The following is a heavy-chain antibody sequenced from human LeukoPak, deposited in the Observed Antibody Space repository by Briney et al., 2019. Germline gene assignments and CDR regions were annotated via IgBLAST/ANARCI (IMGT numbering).Heavy chain of an antibody. CDR1: GGSVSSDTYY. CDR3: ARLNYYDSSGYCAFDI. J-gene: IGHJ3*02. Sequence: SETLSLTCTVSGGSVSSDTYYWSWIRQPPGKGLECIGYIYYSGSTNYNPSLKTPVTMSVDTSKNQFSLKLSSVTAADTAVYYCARLNYYDSSGYCAFDIWGQGTMVTVSS. V-gene: IGHV4-61*01. CDR2: IYYSGST. D-gene: IGHD3-22*01.